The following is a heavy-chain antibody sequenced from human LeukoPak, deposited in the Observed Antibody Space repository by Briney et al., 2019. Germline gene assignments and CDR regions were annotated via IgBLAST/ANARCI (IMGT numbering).Heavy chain of an antibody. J-gene: IGHJ5*02. CDR3: ARGDSSGYYNWFDA. V-gene: IGHV4-31*03. Sequence: PSQTLSLTCIVSGASISSGAYHWTWIRQHAGKGLEWIGYIFYSGSTYYNPSLKSRVTIPVDTSKSQFSLRLISVTAADTAVYYCARGDSSGYYNWFDAWGQGTLVTVSS. CDR2: IFYSGST. D-gene: IGHD3-22*01. CDR1: GASISSGAYH.